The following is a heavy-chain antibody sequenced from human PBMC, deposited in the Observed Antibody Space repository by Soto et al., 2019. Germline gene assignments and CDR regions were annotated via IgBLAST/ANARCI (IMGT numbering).Heavy chain of an antibody. CDR3: ARGDSTDCSNGVCSFFYNHDMDV. V-gene: IGHV1-2*04. CDR2: INPMSGGT. Sequence: GASVKVSCKASGYSFTDYHIHWVRQAPGQGLEWLGRINPMSGGTSTAQKFQGWVTMTTDTSISTASMELTRLTSDDTAIYYCARGDSTDCSNGVCSFFYNHDMDVWGQGXTVTV. D-gene: IGHD2-8*01. CDR1: GYSFTDYH. J-gene: IGHJ6*02.